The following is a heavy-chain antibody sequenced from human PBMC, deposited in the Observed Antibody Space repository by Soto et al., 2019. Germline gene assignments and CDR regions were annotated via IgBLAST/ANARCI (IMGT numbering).Heavy chain of an antibody. D-gene: IGHD6-13*01. CDR1: GFTFSSYD. V-gene: IGHV3-48*03. Sequence: GGSLRLSCAASGFTFSSYDMNWVRQAPGKGLEWVSYISSSSSPIYYADSVKGRFTTSRDNAKNSLYLQMTSLRAEDTAVYYCARDLAGPDGAFDIWGQGTLVTVSS. CDR3: ARDLAGPDGAFDI. CDR2: ISSSSSPI. J-gene: IGHJ3*02.